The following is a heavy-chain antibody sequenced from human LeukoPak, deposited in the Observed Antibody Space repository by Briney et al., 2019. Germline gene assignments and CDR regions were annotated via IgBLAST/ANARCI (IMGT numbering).Heavy chain of an antibody. CDR1: GGSISSSSYY. D-gene: IGHD3-22*01. Sequence: SETLSLTCTVSGGSISSSSYYWGWIRQPPGKGLEWIGSIYYSGSTYYNPSLKSRVTISVDTSKNQFSLKLSSVTAADTAVYYCARDLVVITNWFDPWGQGTLVTVSS. J-gene: IGHJ5*02. CDR2: IYYSGST. CDR3: ARDLVVITNWFDP. V-gene: IGHV4-39*07.